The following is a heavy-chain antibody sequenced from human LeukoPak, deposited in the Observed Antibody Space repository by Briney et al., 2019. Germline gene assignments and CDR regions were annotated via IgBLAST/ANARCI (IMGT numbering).Heavy chain of an antibody. CDR1: GFTFSSYG. CDR2: IWNDGNDK. D-gene: IGHD1-1*01. CDR3: AKALYPESTGVDY. V-gene: IGHV3-33*06. Sequence: GGSLRLSCEASGFTFSSYGMHWVRQAPGKGLERVAGIWNDGNDKYYADSVKGRFTISRDNSKNTLYLQMNSLRAEDTAVYYCAKALYPESTGVDYWGQGTLVTVSS. J-gene: IGHJ4*02.